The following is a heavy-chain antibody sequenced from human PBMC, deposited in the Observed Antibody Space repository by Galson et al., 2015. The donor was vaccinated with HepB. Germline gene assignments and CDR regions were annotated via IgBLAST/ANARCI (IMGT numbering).Heavy chain of an antibody. CDR3: AREGATVTTAALYYFDY. Sequence: SVKVSCKASGGTFSSYAISWVRQAPGQGLEWMGGIIPILGIANYAQKFQGRVTITADKSTSTAYMELSSLRSEDTAVYYCAREGATVTTAALYYFDYWGQGTLVTVSS. J-gene: IGHJ4*02. D-gene: IGHD4-17*01. CDR2: IIPILGIA. CDR1: GGTFSSYA. V-gene: IGHV1-69*10.